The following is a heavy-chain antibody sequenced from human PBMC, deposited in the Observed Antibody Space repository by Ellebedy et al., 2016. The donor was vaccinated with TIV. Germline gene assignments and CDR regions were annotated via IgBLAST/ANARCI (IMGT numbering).Heavy chain of an antibody. V-gene: IGHV1-18*04. CDR2: ISAYNGNT. D-gene: IGHD2-2*02. Sequence: ASVKVSCKASGYTFSSYGLTWVRQPPCHLXDWLCCISAYNGNTNYAQKLQGRVTMTTDTSTRTAYVEVRRLRSDDTAVYYCATDRETLYSMVVWGQGTTVTVSS. J-gene: IGHJ6*02. CDR3: ATDRETLYSMVV. CDR1: GYTFSSYG.